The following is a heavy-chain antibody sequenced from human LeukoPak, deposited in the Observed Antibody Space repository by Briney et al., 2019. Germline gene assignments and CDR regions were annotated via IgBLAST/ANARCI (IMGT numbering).Heavy chain of an antibody. CDR3: AKGSGKFDY. J-gene: IGHJ4*02. V-gene: IGHV3-43*02. CDR1: GLTFHSYA. CDR2: ISADGGST. D-gene: IGHD1-14*01. Sequence: VGSLPLSSAASGLTFHSYAMHWVRQAPGKGLEWVSLISADGGSTFYADSVRGRFSISRDNTKNYLYLQMNSLRTEDTAMYYRAKGSGKFDYWGQGTLVSVSS.